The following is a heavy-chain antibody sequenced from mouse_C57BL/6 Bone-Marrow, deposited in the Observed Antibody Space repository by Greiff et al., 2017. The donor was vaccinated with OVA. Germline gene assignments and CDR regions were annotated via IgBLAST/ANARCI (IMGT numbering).Heavy chain of an antibody. CDR1: GFTFSDFY. CDR2: SRNKANDYTT. CDR3: ARDGGRPYAMDY. J-gene: IGHJ4*01. D-gene: IGHD1-2*01. Sequence: EVMLVESGGGLVQSGRSLRLSCATSGFTFSDFYMEWVRQAPGKGLEWIAASRNKANDYTTEYSASVKGRFIVSRDTSQSILYLQMNALRAEDTAIYYCARDGGRPYAMDYWGQGTSVTVSS. V-gene: IGHV7-1*01.